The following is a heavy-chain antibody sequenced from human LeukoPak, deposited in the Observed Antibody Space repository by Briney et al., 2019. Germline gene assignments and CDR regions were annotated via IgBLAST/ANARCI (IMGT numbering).Heavy chain of an antibody. CDR3: ARVTPDTTMADY. CDR1: GFTFSRYW. Sequence: GSLRLSCAASGFTFSRYWMHWVRQAPGKGLVWASRINSDGSSTRSADSVKGRFTISRDNAKNKLYLQMNSLRAEDTAVYYCARVTPDTTMADYWGQGTLVTVSS. V-gene: IGHV3-74*01. J-gene: IGHJ4*02. CDR2: INSDGSST. D-gene: IGHD5-18*01.